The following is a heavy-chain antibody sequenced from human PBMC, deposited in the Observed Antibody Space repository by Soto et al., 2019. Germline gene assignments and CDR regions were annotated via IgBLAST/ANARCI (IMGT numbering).Heavy chain of an antibody. D-gene: IGHD3-10*01. CDR1: GYTFTSYD. J-gene: IGHJ4*02. V-gene: IGHV1-8*01. Sequence: GASVKVSCKAPGYTFTSYDINWVRQATGQGLEWMGRMNPNSGNANYAQKFQGRVTMTTNKSMSTAYMELSSLRSEDTAVYYCARSISGSYYFALDYWGQGTLVTVSS. CDR2: MNPNSGNA. CDR3: ARSISGSYYFALDY.